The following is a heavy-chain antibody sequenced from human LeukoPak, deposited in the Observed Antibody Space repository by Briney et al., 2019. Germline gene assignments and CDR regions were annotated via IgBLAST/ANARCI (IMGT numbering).Heavy chain of an antibody. D-gene: IGHD3-3*01. J-gene: IGHJ3*02. V-gene: IGHV3-23*01. CDR1: GFTFSSYA. CDR3: AKAIFGVVMGAFDI. CDR2: ISGSGGST. Sequence: GGSLRLSCAASGFTFSSYAMSWVRQAPGQGLEWVSAISGSGGSTYYADSVKGRFTISRDNSKNTLYLQTNSLRAEDTAVYYCAKAIFGVVMGAFDIWGQGTMVTVSS.